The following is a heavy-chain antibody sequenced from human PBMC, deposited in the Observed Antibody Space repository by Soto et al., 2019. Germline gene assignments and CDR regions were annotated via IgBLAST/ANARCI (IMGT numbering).Heavy chain of an antibody. Sequence: PGGSLRLSSAAYGYTLSSYGMHWVRQAPDKGMGWVAVIWSDGSNKYYADSVKGRFTISRDNSKNTLYLQMNSQRAEDTSFYYCARVVSTEGIANAWGQGTLVTVSS. J-gene: IGHJ5*02. CDR1: GYTLSSYG. V-gene: IGHV3-33*01. CDR3: ARVVSTEGIANA. CDR2: IWSDGSNK. D-gene: IGHD1-1*01.